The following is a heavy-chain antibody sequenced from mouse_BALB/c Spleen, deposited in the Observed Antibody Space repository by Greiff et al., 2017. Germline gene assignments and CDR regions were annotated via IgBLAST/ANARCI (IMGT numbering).Heavy chain of an antibody. CDR1: GYTLTSYW. J-gene: IGHJ3*01. CDR3: ARSGLGKEGFAY. D-gene: IGHD3-3*01. Sequence: QVQLQQSGAELAKPGASVKMSRTASGYTLTSYWMHWVKQRPGQGLEWIGYINPSTGYTEYNQKFKDKAPLTADKSSSTAYMQLSSLTSEDSAVYYCARSGLGKEGFAYWGQGTLVTVSA. CDR2: INPSTGYT. V-gene: IGHV1-7*01.